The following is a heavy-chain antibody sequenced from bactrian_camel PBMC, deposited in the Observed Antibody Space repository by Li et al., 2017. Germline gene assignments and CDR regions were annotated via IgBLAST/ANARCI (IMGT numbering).Heavy chain of an antibody. CDR1: GYTYSKDC. CDR3: AADASSGVQHCRGGYCWYEYKY. Sequence: HVQLVESGGGSVQAGGSLRLSCVASGYTYSKDCMAWFRQARGQEREAVASIHTDGTTTYADSVKGRFTISRDNPKSTVYLQMNDLKIEDTAMYYCAADASSGVQHCRGGYCWYEYKYWGQGTQVTVS. D-gene: IGHD2*01. J-gene: IGHJ4*01. CDR2: IHTDGTT. V-gene: IGHV3S53*01.